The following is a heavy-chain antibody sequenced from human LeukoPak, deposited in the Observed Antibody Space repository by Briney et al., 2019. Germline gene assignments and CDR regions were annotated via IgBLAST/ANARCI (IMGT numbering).Heavy chain of an antibody. CDR2: IYYGGST. J-gene: IGHJ4*02. V-gene: IGHV4-31*03. CDR1: GGSISSGGYY. Sequence: PSQTLSLTCTVSGGSISSGGYYWSWIRQHPGKGLEWIGYIYYGGSTYYNPSLKSRVTISVDTSKNQFSLKLSSVTAADTAVYYCARDPRTPENYFDYWGQGTLVTVSS. CDR3: ARDPRTPENYFDY.